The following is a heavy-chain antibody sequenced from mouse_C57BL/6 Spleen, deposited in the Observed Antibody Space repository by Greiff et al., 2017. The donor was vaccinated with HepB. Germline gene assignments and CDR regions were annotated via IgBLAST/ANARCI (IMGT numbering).Heavy chain of an antibody. CDR2: IDPSDSYT. CDR3: ARWDYGSSYRYFDV. Sequence: QVQLQQPGAELVMPGASVKLSCKASGYTFTSYWLHWVKQRPGQDLEWLGEIDPSDSYTNYNQKFKGKSTLTVDKSSSTAYMQLSSLTSEDSAVYYCARWDYGSSYRYFDVWRTGTTFIVSS. D-gene: IGHD1-1*01. V-gene: IGHV1-69*01. J-gene: IGHJ1*03. CDR1: GYTFTSYW.